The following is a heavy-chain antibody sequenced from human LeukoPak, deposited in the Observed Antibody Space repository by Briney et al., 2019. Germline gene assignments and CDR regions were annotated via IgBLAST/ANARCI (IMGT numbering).Heavy chain of an antibody. D-gene: IGHD4-11*01. CDR2: IYYSGST. V-gene: IGHV4-39*01. CDR3: ARVTAYSIALNY. J-gene: IGHJ4*02. CDR1: GGSISSSSYY. Sequence: PSETLSLTCTVSGGSISSSSYYWGWIRQPPGKGLEWIGSIYYSGSTYYNPSLKSRVTISVDTSKNQISLKLSSVTAADTAVYYCARVTAYSIALNYWGQGTLVTVSS.